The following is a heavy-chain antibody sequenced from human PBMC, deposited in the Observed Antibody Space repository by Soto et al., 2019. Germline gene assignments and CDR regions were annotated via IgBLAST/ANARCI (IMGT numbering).Heavy chain of an antibody. V-gene: IGHV5-10-1*01. D-gene: IGHD6-19*01. CDR2: IDPSDSYT. Sequence: GESLKISCKGSGYSFTSYWISWVRQMPGKGLEWMGRIDPSDSYTNYSPSFQGHVTTSADKSISTAYLQWSSLKASDTAMYYCAIEAVAGTAFDIWGQGTMVTVS. J-gene: IGHJ3*02. CDR1: GYSFTSYW. CDR3: AIEAVAGTAFDI.